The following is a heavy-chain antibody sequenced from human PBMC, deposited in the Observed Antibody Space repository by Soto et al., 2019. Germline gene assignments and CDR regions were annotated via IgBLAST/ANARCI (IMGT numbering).Heavy chain of an antibody. V-gene: IGHV1-2*02. D-gene: IGHD3-3*01. CDR3: ARESPAGADEYDFWSGYVY. CDR1: GYTFTGYY. Sequence: ASVKVSCKASGYTFTGYYMHWVRQAPGQGLEWMGWINPNSGGTNYAQKFQGRVTMTRDTSISTAYMELSRLRSDDTAVYYCARESPAGADEYDFWSGYVYWGQGTLVIVS. CDR2: INPNSGGT. J-gene: IGHJ4*02.